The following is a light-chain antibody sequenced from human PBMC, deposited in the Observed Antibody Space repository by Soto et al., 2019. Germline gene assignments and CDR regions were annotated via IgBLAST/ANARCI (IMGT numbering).Light chain of an antibody. Sequence: ELVLTQSPGTLSLSPGERATLTCRASQTIDSSYLAWLRQKPGQAPRLLIYAASSRPTGIPDRFSGSGSGTDFTLTISRLEPEDFAVYYCQQYNNWPPFTFGPGTKVDIK. CDR3: QQYNNWPPFT. CDR1: QTIDSSY. J-gene: IGKJ3*01. CDR2: AAS. V-gene: IGKV3-20*01.